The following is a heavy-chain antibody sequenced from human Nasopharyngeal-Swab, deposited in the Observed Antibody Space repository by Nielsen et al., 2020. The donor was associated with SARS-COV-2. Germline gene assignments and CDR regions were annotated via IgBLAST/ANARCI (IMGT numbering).Heavy chain of an antibody. Sequence: GSLRLSCTVSGGSISSYYWSWVRQPPGKGLEWIGYIYYSGSTNYNPSPKSRVTISVDTSKNQFSLKLSSVTAADTAVYYCARYYYDSSGYPNFDYWGQGTLVTVSS. CDR2: IYYSGST. J-gene: IGHJ4*02. V-gene: IGHV4-59*08. CDR3: ARYYYDSSGYPNFDY. CDR1: GGSISSYY. D-gene: IGHD3-22*01.